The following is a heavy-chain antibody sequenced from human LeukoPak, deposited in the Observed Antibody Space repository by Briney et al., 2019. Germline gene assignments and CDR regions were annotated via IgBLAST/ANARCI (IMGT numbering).Heavy chain of an antibody. V-gene: IGHV3-23*01. CDR1: GFTFSSYG. Sequence: GGSLRLSCAASGFTFSSYGMSWVRQAPGKGLEWVSAISGNGGSTYYADSVKGRFAISRDTSKNTLYLQMNSLRAEDTAVYYCARDDTTSGYYEFGYWGQGTLVTVSS. CDR2: ISGNGGST. D-gene: IGHD5-12*01. J-gene: IGHJ4*02. CDR3: ARDDTTSGYYEFGY.